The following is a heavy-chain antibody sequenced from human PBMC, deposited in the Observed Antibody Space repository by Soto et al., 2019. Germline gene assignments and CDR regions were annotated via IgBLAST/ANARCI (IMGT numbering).Heavy chain of an antibody. J-gene: IGHJ6*02. V-gene: IGHV5-10-1*01. D-gene: IGHD2-2*02. CDR1: GYSFTSYW. CDR3: ASSQPIYCSRTSCYIARYYGMDV. CDR2: IDPSDSYT. Sequence: GESLKISCKGSGYSFTSYWISWVRQMPGKGLEWMGRIDPSDSYTNYSPSFQGHVTISADKSISTAYLQWSSLKASDTAMYYCASSQPIYCSRTSCYIARYYGMDVWGQGTTVTVSS.